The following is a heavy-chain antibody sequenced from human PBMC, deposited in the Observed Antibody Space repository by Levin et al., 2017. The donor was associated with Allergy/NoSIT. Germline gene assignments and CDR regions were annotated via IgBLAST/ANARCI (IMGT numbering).Heavy chain of an antibody. CDR3: AKEGRGVRNYYGSGRYPDYFDY. CDR2: ISGSGGST. V-gene: IGHV3-23*01. J-gene: IGHJ4*02. D-gene: IGHD3-10*01. Sequence: GESLKISCAASGFTFSSYAMSWVRQAPGKGLEWVSAISGSGGSTYYADSVKGRFTISRDNSKNTLYLQMNSLRAEDTAVYYCAKEGRGVRNYYGSGRYPDYFDYWGQGTLVTVSS. CDR1: GFTFSSYA.